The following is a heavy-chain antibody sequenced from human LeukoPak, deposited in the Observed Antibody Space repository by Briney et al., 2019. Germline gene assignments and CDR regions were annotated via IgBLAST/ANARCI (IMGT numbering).Heavy chain of an antibody. CDR2: ISRNSYT. CDR1: GFTFSDYY. CDR3: ARMGIAAVGAYYFDY. J-gene: IGHJ4*02. V-gene: IGHV3-11*06. Sequence: GGSLRLSCPASGFTFSDYYMSWIRQAPGKGLEWVSYISRNSYTNYADSVKGRFTISRDNAKNSLYLQMASLRAEDTAVYYCARMGIAAVGAYYFDYWGQGTLVAVSS. D-gene: IGHD6-13*01.